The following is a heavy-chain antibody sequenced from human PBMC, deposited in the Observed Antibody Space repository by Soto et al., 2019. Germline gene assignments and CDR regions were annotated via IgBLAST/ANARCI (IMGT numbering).Heavy chain of an antibody. V-gene: IGHV1-69*01. J-gene: IGHJ5*02. Sequence: ISWVRQATGQGLEWMGGIIPIFGTANYAQKFQGRVTITADESTSTAYMELSSLRSEDTAVYYCATDECPWGQRSLVTVSP. CDR2: IIPIFGTA. CDR3: ATDECP. D-gene: IGHD3-3*01.